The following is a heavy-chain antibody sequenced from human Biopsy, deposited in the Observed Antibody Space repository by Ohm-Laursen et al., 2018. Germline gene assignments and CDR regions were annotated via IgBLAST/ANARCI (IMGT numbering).Heavy chain of an antibody. Sequence: SDTLSLTCSVSGCSLSNYHWSWIRQPAGKGLEWIVRSYTSGRSNKNPYLMSRVTMSVDTSMKLFSLKLNSVTAADTAVYYSARDYGLELGGLEAFDIWGQGTMVTVSS. V-gene: IGHV4-4*07. CDR1: GCSLSNYH. D-gene: IGHD1-7*01. CDR3: ARDYGLELGGLEAFDI. CDR2: SYTSGRS. J-gene: IGHJ3*02.